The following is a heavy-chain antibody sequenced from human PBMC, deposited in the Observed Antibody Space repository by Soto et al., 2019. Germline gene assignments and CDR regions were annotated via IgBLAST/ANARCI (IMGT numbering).Heavy chain of an antibody. V-gene: IGHV4-30-4*01. D-gene: IGHD6-19*01. CDR3: ARINNSAWQPIYY. Sequence: SSETLSLTCTVSGGSISSGDYYWSWIRQPPGKGLEWIGYIYYSGSTYYSPSLKSRLTISVDKSKNQFSLKLSSVTAADTAVYYCARINNSAWQPIYYWGQGTLVTVSS. J-gene: IGHJ4*02. CDR1: GGSISSGDYY. CDR2: IYYSGST.